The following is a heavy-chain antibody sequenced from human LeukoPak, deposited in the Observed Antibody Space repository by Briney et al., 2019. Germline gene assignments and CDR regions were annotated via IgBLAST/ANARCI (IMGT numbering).Heavy chain of an antibody. CDR1: GGSFSSYY. CDR2: INHSGST. V-gene: IGHV4-34*01. Sequence: PSETLSLTCAVYGGSFSSYYWSWIRHPPGEGLEWIGEINHSGSTNYNPSLKSRVTISVDTSKSQFSLKLSSVAAADTAVYYCARVGRHLAAAVWGQGTLVTVSS. CDR3: ARVGRHLAAAV. D-gene: IGHD6-13*01. J-gene: IGHJ4*02.